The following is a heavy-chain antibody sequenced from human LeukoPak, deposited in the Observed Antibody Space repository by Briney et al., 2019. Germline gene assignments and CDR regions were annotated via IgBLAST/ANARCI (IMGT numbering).Heavy chain of an antibody. CDR1: GGTFSSYA. Sequence: ASVEVSCKASGGTFSSYAISWVRQAPGQGLEWMGGVIPIFGTANYAQKFQGRVTITRDTSASTAYMELSSLRSEDTAVYYCARTSFVTMVRGVITPYYYYGMDVWGQGTTVTVSS. CDR3: ARTSFVTMVRGVITPYYYYGMDV. V-gene: IGHV1-69*05. J-gene: IGHJ6*02. CDR2: VIPIFGTA. D-gene: IGHD3-10*01.